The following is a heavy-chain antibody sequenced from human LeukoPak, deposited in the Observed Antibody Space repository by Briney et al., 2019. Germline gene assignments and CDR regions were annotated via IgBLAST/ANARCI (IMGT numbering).Heavy chain of an antibody. J-gene: IGHJ4*02. CDR3: ARGEYYYDGGY. CDR1: GFTFNNYW. Sequence: GGSLRLSCAVSGFTFNNYWASWVRQAPGKGLEWVANINQDGSQKYYVDSVRGRFTISRDNAKNSLYLQMNSLRVEDTAVYYCARGEYYYDGGYWGQGTLVTVSS. CDR2: INQDGSQK. D-gene: IGHD3-22*01. V-gene: IGHV3-7*03.